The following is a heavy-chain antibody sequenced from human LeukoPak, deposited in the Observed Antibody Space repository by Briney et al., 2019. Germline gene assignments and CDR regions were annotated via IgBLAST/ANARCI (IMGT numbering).Heavy chain of an antibody. V-gene: IGHV3-23*01. CDR3: TAARVTWYFDL. Sequence: GGSLRLSCAASGFTFSSYAMSWVRQAPGKGLEWVSAISGSGGSTYYADSVKGRFTISRDNAKNSLYLQMNSLRAEDTAVYYCTAARVTWYFDLWGRGTLVTVSS. D-gene: IGHD5-18*01. CDR1: GFTFSSYA. J-gene: IGHJ2*01. CDR2: ISGSGGST.